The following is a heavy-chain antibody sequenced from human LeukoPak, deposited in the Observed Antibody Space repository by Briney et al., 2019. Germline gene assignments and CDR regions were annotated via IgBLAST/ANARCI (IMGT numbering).Heavy chain of an antibody. D-gene: IGHD6-13*01. V-gene: IGHV1-24*01. CDR3: ARIGYSSSWYSDY. Sequence: ASVKVSCKVSGYTLTELSMHWVRQAPGKGLEWMGGFDPEDGETIYAQKFQGRVTITRNTSISTAYMELSSLRSEDTAVYYCARIGYSSSWYSDYWGQGTLVTVSS. CDR2: FDPEDGET. J-gene: IGHJ4*02. CDR1: GYTLTELS.